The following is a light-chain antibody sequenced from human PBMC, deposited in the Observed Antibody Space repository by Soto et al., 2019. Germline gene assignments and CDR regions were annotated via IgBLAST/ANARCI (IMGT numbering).Light chain of an antibody. V-gene: IGKV1-5*03. CDR2: KAS. CDR3: QQYNSYSWT. J-gene: IGKJ1*01. CDR1: QSISSW. Sequence: DLQMTQSPSTLSASVGDRVTITCRASQSISSWLAWYQQKPGKAPKLLIYKASSLESGVPSRFSGSGSGTEVTITISSLQPDDFATYYCQQYNSYSWTVGQGTKVEIK.